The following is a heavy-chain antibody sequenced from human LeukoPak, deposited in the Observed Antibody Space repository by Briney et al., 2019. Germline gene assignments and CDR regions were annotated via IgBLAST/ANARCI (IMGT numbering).Heavy chain of an antibody. CDR1: GFTFSTYW. CDR2: IKQDGSER. Sequence: QPGGSLRLSCAASGFTFSTYWMNWVRHTPGKGLEWVANIKQDGSERYYVESVKGRFTISRDNAKKSLYLQMNSLRAEDTAVYYCARASDVCGGDCYSDYWGQGTRVTVSS. V-gene: IGHV3-7*01. CDR3: ARASDVCGGDCYSDY. D-gene: IGHD2-21*02. J-gene: IGHJ4*02.